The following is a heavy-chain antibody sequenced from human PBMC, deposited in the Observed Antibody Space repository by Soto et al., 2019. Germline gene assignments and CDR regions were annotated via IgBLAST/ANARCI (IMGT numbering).Heavy chain of an antibody. D-gene: IGHD6-25*01. CDR1: GFSISEYG. Sequence: EVQLLESGGGSVQPGGSLKLSCAVSGFSISEYGVTWVRQPPGKGLEWVSGFSGGSGGTFYADSVRGRFTISRDNSRNMVYLQMDSLGVEDTAVYYCVKWSGFGDSWGQGTLVTVSS. V-gene: IGHV3-23*01. J-gene: IGHJ4*02. CDR3: VKWSGFGDS. CDR2: FSGGSGGT.